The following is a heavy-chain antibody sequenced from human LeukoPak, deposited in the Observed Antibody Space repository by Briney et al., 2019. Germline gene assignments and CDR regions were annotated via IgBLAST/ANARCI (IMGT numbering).Heavy chain of an antibody. CDR1: GFTFAGYA. J-gene: IGHJ4*02. D-gene: IGHD1-26*01. CDR2: VSGGGGST. V-gene: IGHV3-23*01. Sequence: PGGSLRLSCAASGFTFAGYAMSWVRQAPGKGLEWVSTVSGGGGSTYYADSVKGRFTISRDNSKNILYLQMNSLRADDTAVYYCAKGQGVVGATTRGYFDYWGQGTLVSVSS. CDR3: AKGQGVVGATTRGYFDY.